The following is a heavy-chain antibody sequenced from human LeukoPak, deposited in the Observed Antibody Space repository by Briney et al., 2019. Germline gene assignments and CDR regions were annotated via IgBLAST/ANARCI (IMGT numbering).Heavy chain of an antibody. CDR1: GGSISSSSYY. Sequence: SETLSLTCTVSGGSISSSSYYWGWIRQPPGKGLEWIGSIYYSGSTYNNPSLKSRVTISVDTSKNQFSLKLTSVTAADTAVYYCARVVCSGGSCYQSRGAFDIRGHGTMVTVSS. D-gene: IGHD2-15*01. J-gene: IGHJ3*02. CDR3: ARVVCSGGSCYQSRGAFDI. CDR2: IYYSGST. V-gene: IGHV4-39*07.